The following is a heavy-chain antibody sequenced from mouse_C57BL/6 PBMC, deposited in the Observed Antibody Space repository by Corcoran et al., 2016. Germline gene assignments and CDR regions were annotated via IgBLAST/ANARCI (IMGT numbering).Heavy chain of an antibody. V-gene: IGHV8-8*01. CDR2: IWWDDDK. CDR3: ARTHRHIYYYGSSHWYFDV. J-gene: IGHJ1*03. CDR1: GFSLSTFGMG. Sequence: QVTLKESGPGILQPSQTLSLTCSFSGFSLSTFGMGVGWIRQPSGKGLEWLAHIWWDDDKYYNPALKSRLTISKDTSKNQVFLKIANVDTADTATSYCARTHRHIYYYGSSHWYFDVWGTGTTVTVSS. D-gene: IGHD1-1*01.